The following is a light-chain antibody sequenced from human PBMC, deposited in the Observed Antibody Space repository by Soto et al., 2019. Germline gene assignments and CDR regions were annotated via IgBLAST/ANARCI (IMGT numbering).Light chain of an antibody. CDR2: LGS. CDR3: MQALQTPIG. Sequence: DIVMTQSPLSLPVTPGEPASICGGCSQSLLHSNGYNYLDWYLQKPGQSPQLLIYLGSNRASGVPDRFSGSGSGTDFTLKISRVEAEDVGVYYCMQALQTPIGFGQGTRLEIK. CDR1: QSLLHSNGYNY. J-gene: IGKJ5*01. V-gene: IGKV2-28*01.